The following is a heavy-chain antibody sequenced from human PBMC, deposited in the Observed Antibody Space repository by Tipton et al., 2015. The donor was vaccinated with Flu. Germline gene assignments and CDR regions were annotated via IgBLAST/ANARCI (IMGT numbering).Heavy chain of an antibody. CDR1: GGSISSYY. D-gene: IGHD3-22*01. J-gene: IGHJ4*02. CDR3: ARDGYYYDSSGLDY. V-gene: IGHV4-4*07. Sequence: TLSLTCTVSGGSISSYYWSWIRQPAGKGLEWIGRIYTGGSTNYNPSLKSRVTMSVDTSKNQFSLKLSSVTAADTAVYYCARDGYYYDSSGLDYWGQGTLVTVSS. CDR2: IYTGGST.